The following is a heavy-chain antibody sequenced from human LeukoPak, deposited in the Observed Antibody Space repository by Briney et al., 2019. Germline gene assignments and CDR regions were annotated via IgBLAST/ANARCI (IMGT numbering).Heavy chain of an antibody. CDR1: GGSTSNHF. J-gene: IGHJ4*02. CDR3: ARDNPPFCNGGTCYSY. V-gene: IGHV4-59*11. CDR2: IYTGGTT. D-gene: IGHD2-15*01. Sequence: SETLSLTCTVSGGSTSNHFWSWIRQPPGKGLEWIGNIYTGGTTNYNPSLKSGVTISIDTSKNQLSLHLASVTAADTAVYYCARDNPPFCNGGTCYSYWGQGTLVTVSS.